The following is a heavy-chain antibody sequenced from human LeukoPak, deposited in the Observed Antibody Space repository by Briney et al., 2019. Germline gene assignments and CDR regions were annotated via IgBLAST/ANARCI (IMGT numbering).Heavy chain of an antibody. V-gene: IGHV3-48*03. CDR2: ISTSGSHV. CDR1: GFTFSDYE. D-gene: IGHD2-21*01. CDR3: GRDISQRNSYCLDV. Sequence: RLSCAASGFTFSDYEMNWVRRAPGRGLEFVSFISTSGSHVYYADSVQGRFTISRDNTKKALYLQMNSLRAEDTAIYYCGRDISQRNSYCLDVWGQGTVVTVSS. J-gene: IGHJ5*02.